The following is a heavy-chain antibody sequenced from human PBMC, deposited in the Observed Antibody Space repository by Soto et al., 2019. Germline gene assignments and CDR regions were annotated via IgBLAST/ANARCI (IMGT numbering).Heavy chain of an antibody. Sequence: SETLSLTCTVSGGSISSYYWSWIRQPPGKGLEWIGYIYYSGSTNYNPSLKSRVTISVDTSKTPVSLKLSSVTAADTAVDYCAWARGYCSSTSCSQGPSYYYYYGMDVWRQGTTVTVSS. V-gene: IGHV4-59*01. CDR1: GGSISSYY. D-gene: IGHD2-2*01. CDR3: AWARGYCSSTSCSQGPSYYYYYGMDV. CDR2: IYYSGST. J-gene: IGHJ6*02.